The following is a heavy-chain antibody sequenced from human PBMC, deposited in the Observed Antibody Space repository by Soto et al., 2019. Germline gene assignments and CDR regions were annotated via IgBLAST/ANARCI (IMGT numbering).Heavy chain of an antibody. Sequence: SETLSLTCTVSGGSINTRGYYWSWIRQHPGKGLEWIGHIYDSGNAYYNPSLKTRPNISLGTSKNQVSLRLSSVTAADTAVYYCARLFDFWSGYYVDFWGPGTLVTVSS. V-gene: IGHV4-31*03. CDR1: GGSINTRGYY. D-gene: IGHD3-3*01. CDR3: ARLFDFWSGYYVDF. CDR2: IYDSGNA. J-gene: IGHJ4*02.